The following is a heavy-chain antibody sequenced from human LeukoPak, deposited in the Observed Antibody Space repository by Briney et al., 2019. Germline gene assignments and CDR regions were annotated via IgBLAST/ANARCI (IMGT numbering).Heavy chain of an antibody. D-gene: IGHD3-22*01. CDR3: ARVKWLSRGNDAFDI. Sequence: GRSPRPSCAASGFTFSGYGMHWVRQAPGKGLEWVAVIWYDGSNKYYADSVKGRFTISRDNSKNTLYLQMNSLRAEDTAVYYCARVKWLSRGNDAFDIWGQGTMVTVSS. V-gene: IGHV3-33*01. CDR2: IWYDGSNK. CDR1: GFTFSGYG. J-gene: IGHJ3*02.